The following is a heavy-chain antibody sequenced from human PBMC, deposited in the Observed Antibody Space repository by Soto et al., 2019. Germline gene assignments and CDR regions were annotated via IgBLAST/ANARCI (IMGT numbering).Heavy chain of an antibody. V-gene: IGHV3-23*01. CDR1: GFTFSSYA. CDR2: ISGSGGST. J-gene: IGHJ5*02. Sequence: PGGSLRLSCAASGFTFSSYAMSWVRQAPGKGLEWVSAISGSGGSTYYADSVKGRFTISRDNSKNTLYLQMNSLRAEDTAVYYCAKDQTPTMVRGAIKNWFDPWGQGTLVTVSS. D-gene: IGHD3-10*01. CDR3: AKDQTPTMVRGAIKNWFDP.